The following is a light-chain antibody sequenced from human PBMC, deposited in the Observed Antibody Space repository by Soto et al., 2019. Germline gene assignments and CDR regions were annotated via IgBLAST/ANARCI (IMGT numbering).Light chain of an antibody. CDR1: QSVNSN. V-gene: IGKV3-15*01. CDR3: QQFNYWPRT. J-gene: IGKJ1*01. CDR2: GAS. Sequence: EIVMTQSPATLSVSPGERATLSCRASQSVNSNLAWYQQKPGQAPRLLIYGASTRATGIPARFSGSGSGTELTLTISSLQSEDFAVYYCQQFNYWPRTFGQGTKVEIK.